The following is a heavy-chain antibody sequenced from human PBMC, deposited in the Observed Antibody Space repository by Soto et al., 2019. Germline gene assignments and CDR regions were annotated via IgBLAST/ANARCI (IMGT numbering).Heavy chain of an antibody. V-gene: IGHV3-30*18. CDR3: AKDPPPVTKGLDNYFDY. D-gene: IGHD4-17*01. CDR2: ISYDGSNK. Sequence: GGSLRLSCAASGFTFSSYGMHWVRQAPGKGLEWVAVISYDGSNKYYADSVKGRFTISRDNSKNTLYLQMNSLRAEDTAVYYCAKDPPPVTKGLDNYFDYWGQGTLVTVSS. CDR1: GFTFSSYG. J-gene: IGHJ4*02.